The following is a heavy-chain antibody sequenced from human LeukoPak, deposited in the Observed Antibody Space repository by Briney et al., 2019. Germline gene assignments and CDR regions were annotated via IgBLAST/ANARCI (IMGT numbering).Heavy chain of an antibody. CDR3: ARGPQYPRFDY. CDR2: IYYSGST. CDR1: GGSISSSSYY. D-gene: IGHD2/OR15-2a*01. J-gene: IGHJ4*02. Sequence: SETLSLTCTVSGGSISSSSYYWGWIRQPPGKGLEWIGRIYYSGSTYYNPSLKSRVTISVDTSKNQFSLKLSSVTAADTAVYYCARGPQYPRFDYWGQGTLVTVSS. V-gene: IGHV4-39*07.